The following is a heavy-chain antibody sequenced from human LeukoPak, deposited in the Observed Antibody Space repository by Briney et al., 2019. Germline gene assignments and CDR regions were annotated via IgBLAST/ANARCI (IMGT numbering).Heavy chain of an antibody. CDR2: IVVGSGNT. J-gene: IGHJ4*02. D-gene: IGHD3-22*01. CDR3: AAALHYYDSSGLDY. Sequence: SVKVSCKASGFTFTRSAMQWVRQARGQRLEWIGWIVVGSGNTNYAQKFQERVTITRDMSTSTAYMELSSLRSEDTAVYYCAAALHYYDSSGLDYWGQATLVTVSS. V-gene: IGHV1-58*02. CDR1: GFTFTRSA.